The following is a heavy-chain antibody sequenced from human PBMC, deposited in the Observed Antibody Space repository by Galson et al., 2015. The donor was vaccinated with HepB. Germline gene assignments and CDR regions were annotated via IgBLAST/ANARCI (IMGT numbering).Heavy chain of an antibody. Sequence: SVKVSCKASGNTITNYDINWVRQATGQGLEWMGWMNPNSGNTGYAQKFQGRVTMTSNTSISTAYMELSSLRSEDTAVYYCARETDNSGYYFFDYWGQGTPVTVSS. CDR3: ARETDNSGYYFFDY. D-gene: IGHD3-22*01. CDR2: MNPNSGNT. V-gene: IGHV1-8*01. CDR1: GNTITNYD. J-gene: IGHJ4*02.